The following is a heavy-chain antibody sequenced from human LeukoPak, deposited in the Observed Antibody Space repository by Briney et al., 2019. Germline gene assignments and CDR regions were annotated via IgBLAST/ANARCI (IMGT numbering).Heavy chain of an antibody. CDR3: ARQNYDFWSGYYDFDY. Sequence: GESLKISCEGSGYSFTSYWIGWVRQMPGKGLEWMGIIYPGDSDTRYSPSFQGQVTISADKSISTAYLQWSSLKASDTAMYYCARQNYDFWSGYYDFDYWGQGTLVTVSS. CDR2: IYPGDSDT. D-gene: IGHD3-3*01. V-gene: IGHV5-51*01. J-gene: IGHJ4*02. CDR1: GYSFTSYW.